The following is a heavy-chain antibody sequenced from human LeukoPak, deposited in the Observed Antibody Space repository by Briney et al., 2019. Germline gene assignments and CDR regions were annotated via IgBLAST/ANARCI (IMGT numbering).Heavy chain of an antibody. V-gene: IGHV3-30*01. CDR2: ISYDGSNK. CDR1: GFTFSSYA. Sequence: GGSLRLSCAASGFTFSSYAMHWVRQAPGKGLEWVAVISYDGSNKYYADSVKGRFTISRDNSKNTLYLQMNSLRAEDTAVYYCARGDDTTSQIYYYYMDVWGKGTTVTVSS. D-gene: IGHD1-1*01. J-gene: IGHJ6*03. CDR3: ARGDDTTSQIYYYYMDV.